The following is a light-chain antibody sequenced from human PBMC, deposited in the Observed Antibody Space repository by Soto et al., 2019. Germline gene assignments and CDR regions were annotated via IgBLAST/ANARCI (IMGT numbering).Light chain of an antibody. Sequence: DIQMTQSPSSLSASVGDRVTITCRASQGIRNDLGWFQQKPGKAPKRLMYAASSLQSGVPSRFSASGSGTDSTLTISSLQPVEIATYYCLQHNTYPPWTFGQGTKVEVK. J-gene: IGKJ1*01. CDR2: AAS. V-gene: IGKV1-17*01. CDR3: LQHNTYPPWT. CDR1: QGIRND.